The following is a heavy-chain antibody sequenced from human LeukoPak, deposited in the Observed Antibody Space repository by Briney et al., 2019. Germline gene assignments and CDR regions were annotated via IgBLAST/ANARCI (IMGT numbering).Heavy chain of an antibody. J-gene: IGHJ4*02. Sequence: AGYLRLYCAASGLTFSSYNMHWVRQAPGKGLEGVAVISYAGNHKYYADSVKGRFTISRDNSKNTLYLQMNGLRADDTAVYYCAKGYDYRSGAGSFDYWGQGTLVTVSS. V-gene: IGHV3-30*18. CDR2: ISYAGNHK. CDR1: GLTFSSYN. CDR3: AKGYDYRSGAGSFDY. D-gene: IGHD3-10*01.